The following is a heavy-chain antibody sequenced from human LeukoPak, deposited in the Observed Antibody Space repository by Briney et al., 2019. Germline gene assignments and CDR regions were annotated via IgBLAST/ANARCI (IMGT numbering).Heavy chain of an antibody. CDR1: GFTFVDYA. J-gene: IGHJ4*02. V-gene: IGHV3-9*01. Sequence: GGSLRLSCAASGFTFVDYAMHWVRQAPGKGLEWVSGISWNSGTIGYADSVKGRFTISRDNAKNSLYLQMNSLRAEDTALYYCARGFRGYYFDYWGQGTVVTVSS. CDR3: ARGFRGYYFDY. CDR2: ISWNSGTI. D-gene: IGHD2-21*01.